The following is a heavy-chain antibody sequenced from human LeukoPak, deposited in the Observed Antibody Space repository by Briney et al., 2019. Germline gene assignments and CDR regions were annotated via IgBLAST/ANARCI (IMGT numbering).Heavy chain of an antibody. Sequence: GWSLTLSRAASGFTFSSYWMRWVRQAPAKGLEGVANIKQDGSEQYYVDSVKGRFTISRDNAKNSLYLQMNSLRAEDTAVYYCARDRLGQQLVAYWGQGTLVIVSS. V-gene: IGHV3-7*01. CDR1: GFTFSSYW. J-gene: IGHJ4*02. D-gene: IGHD6-13*01. CDR2: IKQDGSEQ. CDR3: ARDRLGQQLVAY.